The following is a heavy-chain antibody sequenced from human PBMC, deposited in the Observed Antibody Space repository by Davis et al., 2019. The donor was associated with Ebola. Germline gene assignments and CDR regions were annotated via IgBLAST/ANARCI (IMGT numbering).Heavy chain of an antibody. Sequence: SETLSLTCAVSGGSISSGGYSWSWIRQPPGKGLEWIGYYYYTGSTYYSPSLRSRATISVDTSKNLFSLKLTSVTAADTAVYYCARGDSYYDPSGYYAGPEAPDHWGQGTLVSVSS. CDR2: YYYTGST. CDR3: ARGDSYYDPSGYYAGPEAPDH. J-gene: IGHJ4*02. D-gene: IGHD3-22*01. CDR1: GGSISSGGYS. V-gene: IGHV4-30-4*07.